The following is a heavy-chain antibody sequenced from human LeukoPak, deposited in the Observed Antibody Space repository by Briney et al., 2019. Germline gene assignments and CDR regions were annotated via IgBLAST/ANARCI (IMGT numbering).Heavy chain of an antibody. CDR2: ISGSGGAT. CDR3: AKGGLGNREALDY. V-gene: IGHV3-23*01. J-gene: IGHJ4*02. Sequence: GGSLRLSCAASGFTFSSYAMNWVRQAPGKGLEWVSAISGSGGATYYADSVKGRFTMSRDNSKNTLYLQMNSLRAEDTAVYYCAKGGLGNREALDYWGQGTLVTVSS. D-gene: IGHD4-23*01. CDR1: GFTFSSYA.